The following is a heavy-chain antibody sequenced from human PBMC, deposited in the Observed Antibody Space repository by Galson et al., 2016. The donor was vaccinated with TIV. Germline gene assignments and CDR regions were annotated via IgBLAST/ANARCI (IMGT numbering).Heavy chain of an antibody. CDR1: GYSFAFST. J-gene: IGHJ3*01. D-gene: IGHD1-1*01. Sequence: SVKVSCKASGYSFAFSTMHWVRQAPGQRLEWMGWLNPGNGNTKHSQNFQGRLTITRDTSANTAYMDLSSLNSEDTAIYYCARERGISKAVDVWGLGTMVIVSS. CDR2: LNPGNGNT. CDR3: ARERGISKAVDV. V-gene: IGHV1-3*01.